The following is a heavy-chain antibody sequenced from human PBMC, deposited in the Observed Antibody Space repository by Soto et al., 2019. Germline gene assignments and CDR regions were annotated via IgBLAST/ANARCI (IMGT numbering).Heavy chain of an antibody. CDR1: GYSFTSYW. Sequence: GXSLKISCKGSGYSFTSYWISWVRQMPGKGLESMGRIDPSASYTNYSPSFQGHVTISADKSISTAYLQWSSLKASDTALFYCARQAIAATSYYYYYGMDVGGQGTTVTVSS. CDR2: IDPSASYT. CDR3: ARQAIAATSYYYYYGMDV. D-gene: IGHD6-25*01. V-gene: IGHV5-10-1*01. J-gene: IGHJ6*02.